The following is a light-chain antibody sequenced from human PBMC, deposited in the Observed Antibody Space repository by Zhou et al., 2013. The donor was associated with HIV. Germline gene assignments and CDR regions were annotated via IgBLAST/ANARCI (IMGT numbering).Light chain of an antibody. CDR1: QIVSSVY. CDR3: QQYGRVTYT. CDR2: AAS. Sequence: EIVLTQSPGTLSFVSRGKSHPLLRASQIVSSVYLAWNQQRRGLAPRRLFYAASTRASGIPDRFSGSASGTDFTLTIGRLEPDDFAVYYCQQYGRVTYTCGQGTKLEI. J-gene: IGKJ2*01. V-gene: IGKV3D-20*01.